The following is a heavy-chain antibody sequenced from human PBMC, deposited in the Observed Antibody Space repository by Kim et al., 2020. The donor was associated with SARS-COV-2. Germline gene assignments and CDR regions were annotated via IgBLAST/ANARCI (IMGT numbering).Heavy chain of an antibody. D-gene: IGHD1-1*01. Sequence: YSHSITGRFTISRDNSKNTLFLEISSLSSADTALYYCARVTTGTFDYWGQGTLVTVSS. J-gene: IGHJ4*02. V-gene: IGHV3-30*03. CDR3: ARVTTGTFDY.